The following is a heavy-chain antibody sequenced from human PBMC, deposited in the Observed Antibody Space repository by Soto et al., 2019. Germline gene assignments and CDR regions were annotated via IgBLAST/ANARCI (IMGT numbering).Heavy chain of an antibody. Sequence: ASVKVSCKASGYTFTSYCIHFVRQAPGQGLEWMGLIHPSGGSTSYAQKFQGRVTMTRDMSTSTVNMHLSSLRSEDTAVYYCAREHYDFWSGYYKYFQHWGQGTLVTVSS. CDR3: AREHYDFWSGYYKYFQH. D-gene: IGHD3-3*01. J-gene: IGHJ1*01. CDR1: GYTFTSYC. CDR2: IHPSGGST. V-gene: IGHV1-46*01.